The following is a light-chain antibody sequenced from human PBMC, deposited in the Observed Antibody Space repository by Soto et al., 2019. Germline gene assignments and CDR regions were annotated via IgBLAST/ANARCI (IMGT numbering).Light chain of an antibody. CDR2: GAS. Sequence: ESVMTQSPATLSLSPGERATLSCRASQSVFSNLAWYQQKPGQAPRLLIYGASTRATGIPGRFSGSGSGTEFTLTISSLQSEDFAVYYCHQYNNGPPWTFGQGTKVEI. J-gene: IGKJ1*01. CDR3: HQYNNGPPWT. V-gene: IGKV3-15*01. CDR1: QSVFSN.